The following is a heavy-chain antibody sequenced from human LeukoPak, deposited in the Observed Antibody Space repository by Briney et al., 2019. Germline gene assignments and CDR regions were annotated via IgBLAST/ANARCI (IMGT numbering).Heavy chain of an antibody. D-gene: IGHD5-24*01. CDR2: IYYSGST. Sequence: SEALSLTCTVSGGSISSYYWSWFRQPPGKGLEWIGYIYYSGSTNYNPSLKSRVTISVDTSKNQFSLKLSSVTAADTAVYYRARRAEDGYNYSWFDPWGQGTLVTVSS. J-gene: IGHJ5*02. CDR3: ARRAEDGYNYSWFDP. CDR1: GGSISSYY. V-gene: IGHV4-59*08.